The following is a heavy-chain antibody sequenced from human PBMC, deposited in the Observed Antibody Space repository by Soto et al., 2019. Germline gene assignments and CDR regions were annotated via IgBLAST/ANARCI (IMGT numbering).Heavy chain of an antibody. CDR1: GFTFSSYS. Sequence: GGSLRLSCAASGFTFSSYSMNWVRQAPGKGLEWVSYISGGGTTIYYADSVKGRFTISRDNAKNSLYLQMDSLRAEDTAVYYTTRTAYMDVWGAGTTVTVAS. D-gene: IGHD2-2*01. J-gene: IGHJ6*03. V-gene: IGHV3-48*01. CDR2: ISGGGTTI. CDR3: TRTAYMDV.